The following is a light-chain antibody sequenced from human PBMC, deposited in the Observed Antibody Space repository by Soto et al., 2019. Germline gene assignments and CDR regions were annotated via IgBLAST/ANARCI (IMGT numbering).Light chain of an antibody. V-gene: IGKV1-33*01. Sequence: DIQMTQSPSSLSASVGDRVTTTCQASQNINNYLNWYQQKPGRAPKLLIYDASNLEAGVPSRFRGSGSGTDFTFAISRLQPEDIATYYCQQYENLPTFGQGTRLEI. CDR2: DAS. CDR3: QQYENLPT. CDR1: QNINNY. J-gene: IGKJ5*01.